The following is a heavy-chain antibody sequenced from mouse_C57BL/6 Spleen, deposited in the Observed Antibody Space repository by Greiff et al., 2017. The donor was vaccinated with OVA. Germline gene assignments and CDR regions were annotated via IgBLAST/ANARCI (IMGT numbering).Heavy chain of an antibody. CDR3: ARSYYYGSSYVYFDY. CDR2: INPSTGGT. D-gene: IGHD1-1*01. CDR1: GYSFTGYY. Sequence: EVKVEESGPELVKPGASVKISCKASGYSFTGYYMNWVKQSPEKSLEWIGEINPSTGGTTYNQKFKAKATLTVDKSSSTAYMQLKSLTSEDSAVYYCARSYYYGSSYVYFDYWGQGTTLTVSS. J-gene: IGHJ2*01. V-gene: IGHV1-42*01.